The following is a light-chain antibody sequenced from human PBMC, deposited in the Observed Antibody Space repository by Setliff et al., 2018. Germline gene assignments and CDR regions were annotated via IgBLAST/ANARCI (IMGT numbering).Light chain of an antibody. Sequence: QSVLAQPRSVSGSPGQSVAISCTGTSSDVGKYNYVSWYQQHPGKAPKLIIYDVSKRPSGVSNRFSGSKSGNTASLTISGLQAEDEADYYCSSYTSSSTYVFGTGTKSPS. CDR1: SSDVGKYNY. J-gene: IGLJ1*01. V-gene: IGLV2-14*03. CDR3: SSYTSSSTYV. CDR2: DVS.